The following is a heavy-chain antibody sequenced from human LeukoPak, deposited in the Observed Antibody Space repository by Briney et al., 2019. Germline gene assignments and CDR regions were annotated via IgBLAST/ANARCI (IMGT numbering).Heavy chain of an antibody. CDR3: ATRREQL. CDR1: GLTFSAAW. V-gene: IGHV3-21*01. Sequence: GGSLRLSCAASGLTFSAAWMNWVRQAPGKGLEWVSSISSSSSYIYYADSVKGRFTISRDNAKNSLYLQMNSLRAEDTAVYYCATRREQLWGQGTLVTVSS. D-gene: IGHD6-19*01. CDR2: ISSSSSYI. J-gene: IGHJ4*02.